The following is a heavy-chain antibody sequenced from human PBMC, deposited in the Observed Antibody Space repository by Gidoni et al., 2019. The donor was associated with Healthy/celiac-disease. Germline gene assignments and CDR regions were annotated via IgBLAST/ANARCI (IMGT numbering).Heavy chain of an antibody. V-gene: IGHV4-34*01. CDR1: IGSFSGYY. D-gene: IGHD6-19*01. CDR2: INLSGST. CDR3: ARGRTPGIAVAGYPYYYGMDV. J-gene: IGHJ6*02. Sequence: QVQLQQWGAGLLKPAETLSLTCIVYIGSFSGYYWSWIRQPPGKGLEWIGEINLSGSTNYNPSLKSRVTISRDTSKRQLSLKLSSVTAADTAVYYCARGRTPGIAVAGYPYYYGMDVWGQGTTVTVSS.